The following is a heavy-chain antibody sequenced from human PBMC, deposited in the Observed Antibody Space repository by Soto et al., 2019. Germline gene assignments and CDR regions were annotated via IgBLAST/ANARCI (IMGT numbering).Heavy chain of an antibody. CDR3: ARSGGLDRDFNY. CDR2: IIPMFDTP. D-gene: IGHD2-15*01. V-gene: IGHV1-69*12. J-gene: IGHJ4*02. CDR1: GGTFSSDS. Sequence: QVQLVQSGAEVKKPGSSVKVSCKASGGTFSSDSFSWVRQAPGQGLEWMGGIIPMFDTPIYAQKFQDRVTISADEFTSTAYMPLRRLRSGDTAVCYCARSGGLDRDFNYWGQGSLVTVSS.